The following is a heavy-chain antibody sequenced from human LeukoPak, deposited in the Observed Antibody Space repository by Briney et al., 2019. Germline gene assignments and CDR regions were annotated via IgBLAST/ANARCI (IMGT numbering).Heavy chain of an antibody. D-gene: IGHD5-12*01. CDR2: IYYSGSA. J-gene: IGHJ4*02. CDR3: ARDWRGYVGNLFDY. CDR1: GGSISGGY. Sequence: SETLSLTCTVSGGSISGGYWSWIRQPPGKGLEWIGYIYYSGSATYNPSLKSRVTISVDTSKNQFSLNLSSVTAADTAVYYCARDWRGYVGNLFDYWGQGTLVTVSS. V-gene: IGHV4-59*01.